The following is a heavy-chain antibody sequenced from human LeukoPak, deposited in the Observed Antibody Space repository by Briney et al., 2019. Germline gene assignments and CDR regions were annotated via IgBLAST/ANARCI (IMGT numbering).Heavy chain of an antibody. CDR1: GGSFSSYF. CDR2: IYASGGT. D-gene: IGHD4-17*01. CDR3: TRESSTAETTPFDG. J-gene: IGHJ4*02. Sequence: PSETLALTCTVSGGSFSSYFWTWIRQPAGKGLEWIGRIYASGGTNFNSSLRSRVTMSLDTSKNQFSLKLTSVTAAYPRVYYLTRESSTAETTPFDGWGQGSLDALSP. V-gene: IGHV4-4*07.